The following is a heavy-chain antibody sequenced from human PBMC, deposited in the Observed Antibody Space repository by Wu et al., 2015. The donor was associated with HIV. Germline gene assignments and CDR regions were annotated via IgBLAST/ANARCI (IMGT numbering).Heavy chain of an antibody. J-gene: IGHJ4*02. V-gene: IGHV1-46*03. CDR3: ARGRYCSSTSCYFHYFDY. D-gene: IGHD2-2*01. Sequence: QVQLVQSGAEVKKPGASVKVSCKASGYTFTSYYIHWVRQAPGQGLEWMGIINPSGGSASYAQKFQGRVTMTRDTSTSTVYMELSSLRSEDTAVYYCARGRYCSSTSCYFHYFDYWGQGTLVTVSS. CDR1: GYTFTSYY. CDR2: INPSGGSA.